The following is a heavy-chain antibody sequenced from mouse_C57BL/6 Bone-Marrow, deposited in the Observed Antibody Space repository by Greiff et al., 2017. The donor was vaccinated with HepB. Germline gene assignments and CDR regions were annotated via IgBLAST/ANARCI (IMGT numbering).Heavy chain of an antibody. CDR3: ARERAITTVVGWDY. D-gene: IGHD1-1*01. CDR1: GYTLTGYW. V-gene: IGHV1-9*01. Sequence: VQLQQSGAELMKPGASVKLSCKATGYTLTGYWIEWVKQRPGHGLEWIGEILPGSGSTNNNEKFKGKTTFTADTSSTTAYMQLSSLTTEDSAIYYCARERAITTVVGWDYWGQGTTLTVSS. J-gene: IGHJ2*01. CDR2: ILPGSGST.